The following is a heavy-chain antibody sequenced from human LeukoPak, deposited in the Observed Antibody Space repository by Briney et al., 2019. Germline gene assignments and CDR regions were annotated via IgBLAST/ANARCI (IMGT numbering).Heavy chain of an antibody. CDR1: GFTVSSNY. J-gene: IGHJ4*02. CDR2: IYSGGST. D-gene: IGHD6-13*01. Sequence: PGGSLRLSCAASGFTVSSNYMSWVRQAPGKGLEWVSVIYSGGSTYYADSVKGRFTISRDNSKNTLYLQMNSLRAEDTAVYYCARDISSWYVSYWGQGTLVTVSS. V-gene: IGHV3-66*01. CDR3: ARDISSWYVSY.